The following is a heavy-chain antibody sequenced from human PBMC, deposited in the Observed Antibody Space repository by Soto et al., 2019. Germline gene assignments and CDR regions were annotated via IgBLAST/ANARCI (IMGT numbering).Heavy chain of an antibody. Sequence: QVQLQQWGAGLLKPSETLSLTCAVYGGSFSGYHWSWIRQPPGKGLEWIGEINHSGSTNYNPSLKSRVTISVDTSKNQFSLKLSSVTAADTAVYYCARGIRGYSYGLGGYYFDYWGQGTLVTVSS. CDR1: GGSFSGYH. CDR2: INHSGST. D-gene: IGHD5-18*01. J-gene: IGHJ4*02. V-gene: IGHV4-34*01. CDR3: ARGIRGYSYGLGGYYFDY.